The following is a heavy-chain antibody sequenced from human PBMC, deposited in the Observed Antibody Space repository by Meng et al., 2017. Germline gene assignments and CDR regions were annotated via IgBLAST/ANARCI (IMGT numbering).Heavy chain of an antibody. CDR1: GGSFSGYY. Sequence: QVQLQQWGAGLLKPSETLSLTCAGYGGSFSGYYWSWIRQPPGKGLEWIGEINHSGSTNYNPSLKSRVTISVDTSKNQFSLKLSSVTAADTAVYYCARVGSFLRDYWGQGTLVTVSS. J-gene: IGHJ4*02. CDR3: ARVGSFLRDY. CDR2: INHSGST. D-gene: IGHD2/OR15-2a*01. V-gene: IGHV4-34*01.